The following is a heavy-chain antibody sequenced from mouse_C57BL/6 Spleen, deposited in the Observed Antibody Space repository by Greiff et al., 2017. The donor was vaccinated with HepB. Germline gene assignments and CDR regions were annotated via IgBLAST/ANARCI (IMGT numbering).Heavy chain of an antibody. Sequence: ESGPGLVKPSQSLSLTCSVTGYSITSGYYWNWIRQFPGNKLEWMGYISYDGSNNYNPSLKNRISITRDTSKNQFFLKLNSVTTEDTATYYCARERIYDGYYDFDYWGQGTTLTVSS. V-gene: IGHV3-6*01. CDR3: ARERIYDGYYDFDY. CDR1: GYSITSGYY. D-gene: IGHD2-3*01. CDR2: ISYDGSN. J-gene: IGHJ2*01.